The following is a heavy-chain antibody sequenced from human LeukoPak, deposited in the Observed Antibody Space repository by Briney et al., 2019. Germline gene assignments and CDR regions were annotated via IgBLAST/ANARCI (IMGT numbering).Heavy chain of an antibody. J-gene: IGHJ3*02. D-gene: IGHD3-22*01. Sequence: VASVKVSCKASGGTFSSYAISWVRQAPGQGLEWMGRIIPILGIANYAQKFQGRVTITADKSTSTAYMELSSLRSEDTAVYYCAGGIMVDSSGYYSSDAFDIWGQGTMVTVSS. CDR3: AGGIMVDSSGYYSSDAFDI. CDR1: GGTFSSYA. CDR2: IIPILGIA. V-gene: IGHV1-69*04.